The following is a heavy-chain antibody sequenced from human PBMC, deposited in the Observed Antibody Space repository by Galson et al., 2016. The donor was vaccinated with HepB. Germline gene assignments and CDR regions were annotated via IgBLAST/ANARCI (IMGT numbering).Heavy chain of an antibody. Sequence: SLRLSRAASGLTFSSYGMHWVRQAPGKGLKWVALIWYDGSNKYYADSVKGRFTISRDNSKNTLYLQMNSLRAEDTAVYYCARVLGGTSTGYFDLWGQGTLVTVSS. CDR3: ARVLGGTSTGYFDL. J-gene: IGHJ4*02. D-gene: IGHD1-1*01. V-gene: IGHV3-33*01. CDR2: IWYDGSNK. CDR1: GLTFSSYG.